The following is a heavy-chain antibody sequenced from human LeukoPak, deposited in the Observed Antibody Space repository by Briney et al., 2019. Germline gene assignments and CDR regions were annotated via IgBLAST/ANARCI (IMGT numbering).Heavy chain of an antibody. CDR3: AKDELGYCSSTSCYPTFDY. Sequence: PGRSLRLSCAASGFTFSSYGMHWVRQAPGKGLEWVAVLSYDGSNKYYADSVKGRFTISRDNSKNTLYLQMNSLRAEDTAVYYCAKDELGYCSSTSCYPTFDYWGQGTLVTVSS. D-gene: IGHD2-2*01. V-gene: IGHV3-30*18. CDR2: LSYDGSNK. J-gene: IGHJ4*02. CDR1: GFTFSSYG.